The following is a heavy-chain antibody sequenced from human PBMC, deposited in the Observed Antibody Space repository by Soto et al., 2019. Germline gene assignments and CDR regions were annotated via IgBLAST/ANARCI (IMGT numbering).Heavy chain of an antibody. CDR1: GFTFSSYA. CDR2: ISYDGSNK. D-gene: IGHD6-13*01. J-gene: IGHJ6*02. V-gene: IGHV3-30-3*01. Sequence: QVQLVESGGGVVQPGRSLRLSCAASGFTFSSYAMHWVRQAPGKGLEWVAVISYDGSNKYYADSVKGRFTISRDNSKNTLYLQKNSRRAEDTAVYYCASGAAAGGYYSYGMDVWGQGNTVTVPS. CDR3: ASGAAAGGYYSYGMDV.